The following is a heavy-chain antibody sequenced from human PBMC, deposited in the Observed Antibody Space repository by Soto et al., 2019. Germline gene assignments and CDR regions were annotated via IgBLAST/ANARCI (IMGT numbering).Heavy chain of an antibody. CDR1: GYSFTSYW. V-gene: IGHV5-10-1*01. J-gene: IGHJ6*02. Sequence: PGESLKISCKGSGYSFTSYWISWVRQMPGNGLEWMGRIDPSDSYTNYSPSFQGHVTISADKSISTAYLQWSSLKASDTAMYYCARRSITTEDMDVWGQGTTVTVSS. CDR2: IDPSDSYT. D-gene: IGHD3-22*01. CDR3: ARRSITTEDMDV.